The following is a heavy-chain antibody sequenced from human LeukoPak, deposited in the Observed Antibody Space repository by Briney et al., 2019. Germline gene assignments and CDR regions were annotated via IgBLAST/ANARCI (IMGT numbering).Heavy chain of an antibody. CDR3: AKPNGDYVKFSGYYFDY. Sequence: SYDGSNKYYADSVKGRFTISRDNSKNTLYLQMNSLRAEDTAVYYCAKPNGDYVKFSGYYFDYWGQGTLVTVSS. J-gene: IGHJ4*02. CDR2: SYDGSNK. V-gene: IGHV3-30*18. D-gene: IGHD4-17*01.